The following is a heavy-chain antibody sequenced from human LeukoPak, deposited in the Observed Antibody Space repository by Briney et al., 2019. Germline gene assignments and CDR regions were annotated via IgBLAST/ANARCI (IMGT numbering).Heavy chain of an antibody. CDR3: ARVAYYDSSGYYAPYWYFDL. Sequence: SQTLSLTCAVSGGSISSGGYSWSWIRQPPGKGLEWIGYIYHSGSTYYNPSLKSRVTISVDRSKNQFSLKLSSVTAADTVVYYCARVAYYDSSGYYAPYWYFDLWGRGTLVTVSS. J-gene: IGHJ2*01. V-gene: IGHV4-30-2*01. CDR1: GGSISSGGYS. CDR2: IYHSGST. D-gene: IGHD3-22*01.